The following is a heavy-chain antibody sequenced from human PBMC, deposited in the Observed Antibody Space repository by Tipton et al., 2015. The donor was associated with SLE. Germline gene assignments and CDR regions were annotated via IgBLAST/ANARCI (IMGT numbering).Heavy chain of an antibody. V-gene: IGHV4-34*01. D-gene: IGHD4-17*01. CDR1: GGPFSAYY. Sequence: TLSLTCAVYGGPFSAYYWSWIRQPPGKGLEWTGEIHYSGSTKYNPSLKSRLSITVDTSRNQFSLKLGSVTAADTAVYYCARVGMRGYGDYGEFTNVWGQGTTVTVSS. J-gene: IGHJ6*02. CDR2: IHYSGST. CDR3: ARVGMRGYGDYGEFTNV.